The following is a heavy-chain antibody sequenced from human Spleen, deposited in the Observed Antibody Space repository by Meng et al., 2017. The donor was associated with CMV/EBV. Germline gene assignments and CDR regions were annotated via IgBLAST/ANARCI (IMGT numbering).Heavy chain of an antibody. J-gene: IGHJ6*02. CDR2: ISAYNGNT. Sequence: ASVKVSCKASGYTFTSYGISWVRQAPGQGLEWMGWISAYNGNTNYAQKHQGRVTMTTDTSTSTPYMELRSLRSDDTAVYYWARGWGYCSSTSGSYYGMEVWDQGTTVTVSS. CDR3: ARGWGYCSSTSGSYYGMEV. V-gene: IGHV1-18*01. CDR1: GYTFTSYG. D-gene: IGHD2-2*01.